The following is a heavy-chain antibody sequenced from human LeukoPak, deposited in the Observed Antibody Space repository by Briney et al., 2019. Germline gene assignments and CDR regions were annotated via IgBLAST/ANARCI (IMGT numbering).Heavy chain of an antibody. V-gene: IGHV3-20*04. Sequence: GGSLRLSCAASGFTFGDYGMSWVRQAPGKGLEWVSGINWNGGSTGYADSVEGRFTISRDNAKNSLSLQMNSLRVEDTALYYCARGGISIFGVVIYMDVWGKGTTVTVSS. D-gene: IGHD3-3*01. J-gene: IGHJ6*03. CDR1: GFTFGDYG. CDR3: ARGGISIFGVVIYMDV. CDR2: INWNGGST.